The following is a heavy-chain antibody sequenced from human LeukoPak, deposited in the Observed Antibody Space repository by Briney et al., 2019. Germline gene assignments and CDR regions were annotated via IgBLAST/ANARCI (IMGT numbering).Heavy chain of an antibody. J-gene: IGHJ4*02. CDR3: SKITGYYYDRRGYFDY. D-gene: IGHD3-22*01. CDR1: GFPFSSYS. CDR2: IRSSSSNI. Sequence: GGSLRLSCAASGFPFSSYSMNWVRQAPGKGQEWVSYIRSSSSNIYYAVSVKGRFTISRDNSENTLYLQMNGLRADDTAVYYCSKITGYYYDRRGYFDYWGQGTLVTVSS. V-gene: IGHV3-48*01.